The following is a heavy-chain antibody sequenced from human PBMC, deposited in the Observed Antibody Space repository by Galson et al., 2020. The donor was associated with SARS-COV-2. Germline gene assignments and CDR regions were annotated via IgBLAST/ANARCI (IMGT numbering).Heavy chain of an antibody. D-gene: IGHD2-15*01. CDR1: GYTFTSYD. J-gene: IGHJ6*02. CDR2: MNPDSGNT. CDR3: ARGAPYCGSDTCYTNYYGMDV. Sequence: ASVKVSCKASGYTFTSYDISWVRQATGQGLEWVGWMNPDSGNTGYAQKFQGRVTMTRNTPISTAYMEPSSLRSEDTAVYYCARGAPYCGSDTCYTNYYGMDVWGQGTTVTVSS. V-gene: IGHV1-8*01.